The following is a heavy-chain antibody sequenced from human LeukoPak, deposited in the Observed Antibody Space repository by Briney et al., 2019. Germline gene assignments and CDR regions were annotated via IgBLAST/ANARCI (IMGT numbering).Heavy chain of an antibody. V-gene: IGHV1-69*10. CDR3: SCIRGHRNFDY. CDR1: GGSFSSNA. CDR2: FIPSLGIG. J-gene: IGHJ4*01. Sequence: VTLSCKAAGGSFSSNAICWVRQGPGQGLELMGRFIPSLGIGNYAQKFQGRVTITADKSTSKAYMELRSNSPEDAAADDCSCIRGHRNFDYWGHGTLGTVSS. D-gene: IGHD2-8*01.